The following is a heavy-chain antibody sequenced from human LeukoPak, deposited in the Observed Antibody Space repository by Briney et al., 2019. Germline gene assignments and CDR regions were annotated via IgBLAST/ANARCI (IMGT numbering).Heavy chain of an antibody. CDR1: GFTFSSYA. CDR3: ATYRQVLLPFES. CDR2: ISGSGGST. V-gene: IGHV3-23*01. J-gene: IGHJ4*02. D-gene: IGHD2-8*02. Sequence: GALRLSCAASGFTFSSYATSWVRQAPGKGLEWVSAISGSGGSTYYADSVKGRFTISRDNSKSTLSLQMNSLRAEDTAIYYCATYRQVLLPFESWGQGTLVTVSS.